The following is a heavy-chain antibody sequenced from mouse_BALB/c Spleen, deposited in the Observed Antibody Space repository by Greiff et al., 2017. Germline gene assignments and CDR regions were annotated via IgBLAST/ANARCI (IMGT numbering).Heavy chain of an antibody. V-gene: IGHV1-69*02. CDR2: IDPSDSYT. Sequence: VQLQQPGAELVKPGASVKLSCKASGYTFTSYWMHWVKQRPGQGLEWIGEIDPSDSYTNYNQKFKGKATLTVDKSSSAAYMQLSSLTSEDSAVYYCARKSTMITTGFDYWGQGTTLTVSA. CDR3: ARKSTMITTGFDY. J-gene: IGHJ2*01. D-gene: IGHD2-4*01. CDR1: GYTFTSYW.